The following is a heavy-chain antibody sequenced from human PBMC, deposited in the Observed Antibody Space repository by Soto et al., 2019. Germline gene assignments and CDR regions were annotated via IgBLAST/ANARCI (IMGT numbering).Heavy chain of an antibody. D-gene: IGHD1-26*01. CDR3: AKNQGVELVPLATVDWFDP. V-gene: IGHV3-23*01. J-gene: IGHJ5*02. CDR2: ISGSGFKK. CDR1: CFIFENFG. Sequence: GVLRLSCASSCFIFENFGMSWVRQAPGKGLEWISSISGSGFKKYYADSVKGRFTISRDNSKSTVYLELNNLSAEDTAVYHCAKNQGVELVPLATVDWFDPWRQGSVVTVSS.